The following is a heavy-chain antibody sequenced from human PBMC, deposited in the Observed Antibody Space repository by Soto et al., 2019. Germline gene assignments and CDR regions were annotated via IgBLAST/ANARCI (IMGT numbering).Heavy chain of an antibody. D-gene: IGHD5-18*01. CDR2: IYYSGST. CDR3: ARGRGYSYCPNYHNDNMDV. CDR1: GGSISSYY. V-gene: IGHV4-59*01. J-gene: IGHJ6*02. Sequence: NPSETLSLTCTVSGGSISSYYWSWIRQPPGKGLEWIGYIYYSGSTNYNPSLKSRVTISVDTSKNQFSLKLSSVTAADTAVYYCARGRGYSYCPNYHNDNMDVWCQGTTVTVSS.